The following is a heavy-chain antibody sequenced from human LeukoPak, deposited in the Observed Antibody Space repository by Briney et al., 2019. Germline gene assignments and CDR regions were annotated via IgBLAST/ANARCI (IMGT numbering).Heavy chain of an antibody. CDR3: ASITMVRGVTIKKETDAFDI. J-gene: IGHJ3*02. CDR1: GFTFSSYW. D-gene: IGHD3-10*01. CDR2: ISSSGSTI. Sequence: GGSLRLSCAASGFTFSSYWMSWVRQAPGKGLEWVSYISSSGSTIYYADSVKGRFTISRDKAKNSLYLQMNSLSAEDTAVYYCASITMVRGVTIKKETDAFDIWGQGTMVTVSS. V-gene: IGHV3-48*01.